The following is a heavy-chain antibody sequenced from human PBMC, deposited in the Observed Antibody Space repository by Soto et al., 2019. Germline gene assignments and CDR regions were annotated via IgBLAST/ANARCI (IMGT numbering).Heavy chain of an antibody. CDR1: GFTFSSYG. J-gene: IGHJ4*02. V-gene: IGHV3-30*18. D-gene: IGHD5-12*01. CDR2: ISYDGSNK. CDR3: AKDPRDGYNYPYFDY. Sequence: PGGSLRLSCAASGFTFSSYGMHWVRQAPGKGLEWVAVISYDGSNKYYADSVKGRFTISRDNSKNTLYLQMNSLRAEDTAVYYCAKDPRDGYNYPYFDYWGQGTLVTVSS.